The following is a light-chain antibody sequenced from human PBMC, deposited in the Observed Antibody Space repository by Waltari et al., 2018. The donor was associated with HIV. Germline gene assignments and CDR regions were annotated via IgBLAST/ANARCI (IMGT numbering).Light chain of an antibody. J-gene: IGLJ3*02. CDR2: ANT. CDR3: QSYDSRLSGSV. Sequence: QSALTQPPSVSGAPGQRVTISCTGTSSTIGTGSDVHWYPPLPGPAPKLLIYANTNRPSGVPDRFSGSKSGTSASLAITGLQAEDEADYYCQSYDSRLSGSVFGGGTKLTVL. CDR1: SSTIGTGSD. V-gene: IGLV1-40*01.